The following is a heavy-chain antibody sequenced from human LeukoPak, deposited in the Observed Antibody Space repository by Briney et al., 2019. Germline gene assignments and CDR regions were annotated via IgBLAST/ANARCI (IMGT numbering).Heavy chain of an antibody. Sequence: SETLSLTCDVSGGSFNDYYWSWIRQAPGKGLEWIGEIRHSGSTNYNPSLKGRVTVSVDTSKNQFSLRLTSVTAADTAVYYCARRGSWTYYYAMDVWGQGTTDTVSS. D-gene: IGHD6-13*01. V-gene: IGHV4-34*01. CDR1: GGSFNDYY. J-gene: IGHJ6*02. CDR3: ARRGSWTYYYAMDV. CDR2: IRHSGST.